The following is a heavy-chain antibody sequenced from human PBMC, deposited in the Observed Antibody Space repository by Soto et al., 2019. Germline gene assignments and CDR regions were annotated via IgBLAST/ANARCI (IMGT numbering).Heavy chain of an antibody. J-gene: IGHJ5*02. Sequence: SETLSLTCAVYGGSFSGYYWSWIRQPPGKGLEWIGEINHSGSTNYNPSLKSRVTISVDTSKNQFSLKLSSVTAADTAVYYCARGRGGKGVGRFLEWSSNWFDPWGQGTLVTVAS. V-gene: IGHV4-34*01. CDR1: GGSFSGYY. CDR2: INHSGST. D-gene: IGHD3-3*01. CDR3: ARGRGGKGVGRFLEWSSNWFDP.